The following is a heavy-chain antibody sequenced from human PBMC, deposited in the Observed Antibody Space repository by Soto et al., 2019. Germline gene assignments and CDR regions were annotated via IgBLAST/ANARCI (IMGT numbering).Heavy chain of an antibody. V-gene: IGHV3-33*01. CDR2: IWYDGSNK. CDR1: GFTFSSYG. CDR3: ARDQNYGSGAQGH. D-gene: IGHD3-10*01. J-gene: IGHJ4*02. Sequence: GGSLRLSCAASGFTFSSYGMHWVRQAPGKGLEWVAVIWYDGSNKYYADSVKGRFTISRDNSKNTLYLQMNSLRAEDTAVYYCARDQNYGSGAQGHWGQGTLVTVSS.